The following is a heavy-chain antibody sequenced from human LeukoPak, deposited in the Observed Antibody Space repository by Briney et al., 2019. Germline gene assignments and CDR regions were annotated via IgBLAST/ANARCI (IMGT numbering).Heavy chain of an antibody. CDR1: GYTFTSYG. V-gene: IGHV1-18*01. Sequence: PGASVKVSCKPSGYTFTSYGISWVRQAPGQGLEWMGWISAYNGNTNYAQKLQGRVTMTTDTSTSTAYMELSRLRSDDTAVYYCARGNFADNSYPRDYWGQGTLVTVSS. CDR3: ARGNFADNSYPRDY. J-gene: IGHJ4*02. D-gene: IGHD2/OR15-2a*01. CDR2: ISAYNGNT.